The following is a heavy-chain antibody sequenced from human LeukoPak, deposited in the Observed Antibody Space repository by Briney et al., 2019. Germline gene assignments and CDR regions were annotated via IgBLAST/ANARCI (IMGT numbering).Heavy chain of an antibody. V-gene: IGHV4-34*01. Sequence: SETLSLTCAVYGGSFSGYYWSWIRQPPGKGLEWIGEINHSGSTNYNPSLKSRVTISVDTSKNQFSLKLSSVTAEDTAVYYCAREESTIVVVVAATMYYFDYWGQGTLVTVSS. D-gene: IGHD2-15*01. CDR2: INHSGST. CDR3: AREESTIVVVVAATMYYFDY. CDR1: GGSFSGYY. J-gene: IGHJ4*02.